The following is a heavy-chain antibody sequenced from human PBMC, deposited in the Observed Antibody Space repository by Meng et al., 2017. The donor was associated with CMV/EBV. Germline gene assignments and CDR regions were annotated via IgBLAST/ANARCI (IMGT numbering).Heavy chain of an antibody. Sequence: GGSLRLSCAASRFTFSSYAMHWVRQAPGKGLEWVAVISYDGSNKFYADSVKGRFTISRDNSKNTLYLQMNSLRTEDTAVYDCVSSKAGHFYYYGLDVWGQGTTVTVSS. J-gene: IGHJ6*02. V-gene: IGHV3-30-3*01. CDR1: RFTFSSYA. CDR2: ISYDGSNK. CDR3: VSSKAGHFYYYGLDV.